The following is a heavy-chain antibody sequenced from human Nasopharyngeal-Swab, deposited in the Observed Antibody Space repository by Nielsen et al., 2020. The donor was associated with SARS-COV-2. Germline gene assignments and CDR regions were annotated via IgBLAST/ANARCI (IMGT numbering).Heavy chain of an antibody. CDR2: ISSSATYI. Sequence: GESLKISCEASGFTFSDYYMIWIRQAPGKGLEWISYISSSATYIRYADSVRGRFTISRDSAKNSLDLQMNRLRADDTDKYYCARVTGSSGWHRFDYWGPGSLVTVSS. CDR1: GFTFSDYY. CDR3: ARVTGSSGWHRFDY. D-gene: IGHD6-19*01. J-gene: IGHJ4*02. V-gene: IGHV3-11*06.